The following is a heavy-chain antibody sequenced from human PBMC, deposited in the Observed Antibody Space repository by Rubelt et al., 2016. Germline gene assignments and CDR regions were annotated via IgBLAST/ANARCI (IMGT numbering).Heavy chain of an antibody. CDR1: GFTFSSYS. Sequence: ASGFTFSSYSMNWVRQAPGKGLEWVSYISSGSSTIYYADSVKGRFIISRDNAKNSLYLQMNSLRDEDSAVYYCAALWDYWGQGALVTVSS. CDR2: ISSGSSTI. CDR3: AALWDY. J-gene: IGHJ4*02. V-gene: IGHV3-48*02. D-gene: IGHD2/OR15-2a*01.